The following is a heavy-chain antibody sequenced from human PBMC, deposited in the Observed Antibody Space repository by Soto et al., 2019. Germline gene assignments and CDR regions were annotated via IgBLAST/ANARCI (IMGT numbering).Heavy chain of an antibody. CDR3: ARGLGIAANWFDP. CDR2: IWYDGSNK. CDR1: GFTFSSYG. V-gene: IGHV3-33*01. Sequence: ESGGGVVQPGRSLRLSCAASGFTFSSYGMHWVRQAPGKGLEWVAVIWYDGSNKYYADSVKGRFTISRDNSKNTLYLQMNSPRAEDTAVYYCARGLGIAANWFDPWGQGTLVTVSS. J-gene: IGHJ5*02. D-gene: IGHD6-13*01.